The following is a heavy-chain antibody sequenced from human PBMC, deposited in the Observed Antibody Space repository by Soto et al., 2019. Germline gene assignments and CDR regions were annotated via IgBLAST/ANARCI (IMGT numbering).Heavy chain of an antibody. D-gene: IGHD3-22*01. V-gene: IGHV3-23*01. CDR2: ISYIGDST. J-gene: IGHJ4*02. CDR1: EFTFKSYA. CDR3: AKDYSYDSSGVLDY. Sequence: EVQLLESGGGLIQPGGSLRLSCAASEFTFKSYAMSWVRQAPGEGLEWVSAISYIGDSTYYADSVKGRFTISRDNSKNTLLLQMDSLRPEDTAVYFCAKDYSYDSSGVLDYWGQGTLVTVSS.